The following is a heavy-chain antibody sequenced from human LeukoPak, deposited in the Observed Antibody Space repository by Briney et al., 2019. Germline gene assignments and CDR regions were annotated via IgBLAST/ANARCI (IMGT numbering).Heavy chain of an antibody. V-gene: IGHV3-21*01. Sequence: GGSLRLSCAASGFTFSSYIMNWVRQAPGKGLEWVSSISPSGSNKYYADSVKGRFTISRDNAKNSVSLQMNSLRAEDTAVYYCARVSDSTPDEGSWGQGTLVTVSS. J-gene: IGHJ5*01. CDR2: ISPSGSNK. D-gene: IGHD3-22*01. CDR3: ARVSDSTPDEGS. CDR1: GFTFSSYI.